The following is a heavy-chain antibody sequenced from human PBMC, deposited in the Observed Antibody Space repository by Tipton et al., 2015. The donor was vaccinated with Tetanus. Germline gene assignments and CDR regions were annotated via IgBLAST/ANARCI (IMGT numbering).Heavy chain of an antibody. Sequence: GSLRLSCAASGFSISDSGLHWVRQAPGKGPEWVSAIHSGGYTFYADSVKGRFTISRDISKNTVYLEMNSLTAGDTAMYYCARDPTYYYNIGGYFDWGQGTLVTVSS. CDR2: IHSGGYT. D-gene: IGHD3-22*01. V-gene: IGHV3-53*01. CDR1: GFSISDSG. J-gene: IGHJ4*02. CDR3: ARDPTYYYNIGGYFD.